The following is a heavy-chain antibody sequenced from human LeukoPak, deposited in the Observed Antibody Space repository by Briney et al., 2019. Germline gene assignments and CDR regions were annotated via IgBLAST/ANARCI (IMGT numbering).Heavy chain of an antibody. J-gene: IGHJ5*02. CDR1: GYTFTGYY. CDR3: ARDLGYCSSTSCYDPYNWFDP. V-gene: IGHV1-2*02. Sequence: GASVKVSCKASGYTFTGYYMHWVRQAPGQGLEWMGWINPNSGGTNYAQKFQGRVTMTRDTSISTAYMELSRLRSDDTAVYYCARDLGYCSSTSCYDPYNWFDPWGQGTLVPSPQ. CDR2: INPNSGGT. D-gene: IGHD2-2*01.